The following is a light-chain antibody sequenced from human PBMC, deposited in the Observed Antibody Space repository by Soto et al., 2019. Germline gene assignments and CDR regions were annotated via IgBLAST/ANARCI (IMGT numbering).Light chain of an antibody. CDR3: QQYNSYSWT. CDR1: ESISRDY. V-gene: IGKV3-20*01. J-gene: IGKJ1*01. Sequence: EIVLTQSPGTLSLSPGQRVTLSCRASESISRDYLAWYQQRLGQAPRLLIYGASSGATGIPDRFSGSGSGTDFTLTISRLEPEDFAIYYCQQYNSYSWTFGQGTKVEIK. CDR2: GAS.